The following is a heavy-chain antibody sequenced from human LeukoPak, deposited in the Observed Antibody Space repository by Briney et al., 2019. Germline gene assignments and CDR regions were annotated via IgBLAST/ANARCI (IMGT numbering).Heavy chain of an antibody. CDR3: ATLWQQRRSLSLGRGTRSGY. J-gene: IGHJ4*02. CDR2: FDPEDGET. Sequence: GASVKVSCKASGYTFTSYYMHWVRQAPGKGLEWMGGFDPEDGETIYAQKFQGRVTMTEDTSTDTAYMELSSLRSEDTAVYYCATLWQQRRSLSLGRGTRSGYWGQGTLVTVSS. CDR1: GYTFTSYY. V-gene: IGHV1-24*01. D-gene: IGHD6-25*01.